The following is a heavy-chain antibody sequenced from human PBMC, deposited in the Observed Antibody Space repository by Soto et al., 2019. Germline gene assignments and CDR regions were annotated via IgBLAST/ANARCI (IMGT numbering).Heavy chain of an antibody. V-gene: IGHV3-30*18. CDR1: GFTFKSYG. D-gene: IGHD3-3*01. CDR3: AKAYFGQVFYFGMDV. CDR2: ISSYDGTKT. Sequence: QMQLAESGGGVVQPGRSLRLSWVVSGFTFKSYGMHWVRQAPGRGLEWVAAISSYDGTKTYYGDSVKVRFTISRDNSKNTLYLQMSSLRGEDTAIYFCAKAYFGQVFYFGMDVWGQGTTVTVSS. J-gene: IGHJ6*02.